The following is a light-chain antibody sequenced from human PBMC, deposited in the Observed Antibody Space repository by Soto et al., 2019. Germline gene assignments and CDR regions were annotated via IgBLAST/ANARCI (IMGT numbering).Light chain of an antibody. Sequence: DIQLTQSPSFLSASVGDRVTISCRASQGISDYLAWYQQKPGKAPKLLIYGASTLQNGVPSRFIGSASGTEFTLTISSLQPEDFATYFCPQFNAYPLTFGGGTKLEIK. V-gene: IGKV1-9*01. CDR2: GAS. J-gene: IGKJ4*01. CDR1: QGISDY. CDR3: PQFNAYPLT.